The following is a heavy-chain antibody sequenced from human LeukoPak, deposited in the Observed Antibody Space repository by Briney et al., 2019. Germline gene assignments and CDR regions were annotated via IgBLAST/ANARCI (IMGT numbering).Heavy chain of an antibody. D-gene: IGHD1-14*01. J-gene: IGHJ4*02. Sequence: SQTLSLTCTVSGGSISTDYYYWSWIRQPAGKGLEWIGRIYTSGDTNYNPSLKSRVTMSVDTSKNQFSLELGSVSAADTAVYYCARARYNWNHMDYWGQGTLVTVTS. CDR2: IYTSGDT. V-gene: IGHV4-61*02. CDR1: GGSISTDYYY. CDR3: ARARYNWNHMDY.